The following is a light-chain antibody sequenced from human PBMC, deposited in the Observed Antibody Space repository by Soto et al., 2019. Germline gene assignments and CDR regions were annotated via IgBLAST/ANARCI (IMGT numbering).Light chain of an antibody. Sequence: QSVLTQPASVSGSPGQSITIPCTGSSSDIGLYTFVSWYQQHPDKAPKLLIYDVSYRPSGISDRFSGSKSGNTASLTISGLQPEDEADYYCSSYGATSTLFGGGTKLTVL. CDR3: SSYGATSTL. J-gene: IGLJ2*01. V-gene: IGLV2-14*03. CDR2: DVS. CDR1: SSDIGLYTF.